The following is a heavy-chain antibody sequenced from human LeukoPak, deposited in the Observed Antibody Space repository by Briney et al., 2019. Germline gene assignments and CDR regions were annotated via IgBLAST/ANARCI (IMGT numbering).Heavy chain of an antibody. CDR2: ISYDGSNK. V-gene: IGHV3-30-3*01. CDR1: GFIFNNYA. J-gene: IGHJ4*02. D-gene: IGHD1-26*01. CDR3: ARDLTGASDY. Sequence: GGSLRLSCAASGFIFNNYAMHWVRQAPGKGLEWVAVISYDGSNKYYADSVKGRFTISRDNSKNTLYLQMNSLRAEDTAVYYCARDLTGASDYWGQGTLVTVSS.